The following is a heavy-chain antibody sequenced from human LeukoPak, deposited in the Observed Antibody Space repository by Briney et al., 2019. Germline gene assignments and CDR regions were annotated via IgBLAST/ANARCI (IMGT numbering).Heavy chain of an antibody. CDR1: SGSITSGEFY. D-gene: IGHD3-22*01. J-gene: IGHJ4*02. CDR2: IYARGST. CDR3: ASPYDSSGYYNY. Sequence: SETLSLTCTVSSGSITSGEFYWSWIRQPAGKGLEWIGRIYARGSTIYNPSLKSRVTISVDTSKNQFSLKLSSVTAADTAVYYCASPYDSSGYYNYWGQGTLVTVSS. V-gene: IGHV4-61*02.